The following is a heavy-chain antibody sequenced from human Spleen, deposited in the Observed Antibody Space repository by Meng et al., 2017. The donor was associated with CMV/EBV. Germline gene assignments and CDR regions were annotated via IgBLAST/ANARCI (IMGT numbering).Heavy chain of an antibody. CDR3: AKSRREGSYHGLYYYYDMDV. CDR2: LSYDGSQR. J-gene: IGHJ6*02. D-gene: IGHD3-16*02. V-gene: IGHV3-30*18. Sequence: SLKISCVASTLTHFKSYSMNWVRQAPGKGLEWVAILSYDGSQRYYTDSVKGRFTISRDNSMDTMYLQMNSLRPEDTAVYYCAKSRREGSYHGLYYYYDMDVWGQGTTVTVSS. CDR1: TLTHFKSYS.